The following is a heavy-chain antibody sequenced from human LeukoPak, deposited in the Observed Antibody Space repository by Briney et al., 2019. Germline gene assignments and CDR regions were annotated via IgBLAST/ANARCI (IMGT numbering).Heavy chain of an antibody. CDR1: GGSFSSYS. CDR2: FDPEDGET. CDR3: ATDLAGYYGSGSSQG. J-gene: IGHJ4*01. D-gene: IGHD3-10*01. V-gene: IGHV1-24*01. Sequence: ASVKVSCKASGGSFSSYSISWVRQAPGKGLEWMGGFDPEDGETIYAQKFQGRVTMTEDTSTDTAYMELSSLRSEDTAVYYCATDLAGYYGSGSSQGWGHGTLVTVSS.